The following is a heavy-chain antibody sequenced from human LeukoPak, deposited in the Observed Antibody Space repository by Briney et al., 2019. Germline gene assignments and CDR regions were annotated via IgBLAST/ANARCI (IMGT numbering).Heavy chain of an antibody. CDR1: GGTFSSYA. CDR2: IIPIYGIA. Sequence: PKASAKVSCKASGGTFSSYAVSWVRQAPGQGLEWMGEIIPIYGIANYAQKFRGRVTTTADESTSTAYMQLSSLRSEDTAVYYCARVGGGSGSYDYWGQGTLVTVSS. CDR3: ARVGGGSGSYDY. J-gene: IGHJ4*02. V-gene: IGHV1-69*01. D-gene: IGHD3-10*01.